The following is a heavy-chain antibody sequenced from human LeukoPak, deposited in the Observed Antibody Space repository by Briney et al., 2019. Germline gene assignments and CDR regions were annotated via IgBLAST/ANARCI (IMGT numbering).Heavy chain of an antibody. CDR2: ISSSGSTI. Sequence: GGSLRLSCAASGFTFSSYEMNWVRQAPGKGLEWVSYISSSGSTIYYADSVKGRFTISRDNAKNSLYLQMNSLRAEDTAVYYCARGTTSSANYYFDYWGQGTLVTVSS. CDR3: ARGTTSSANYYFDY. V-gene: IGHV3-48*03. D-gene: IGHD3-10*01. CDR1: GFTFSSYE. J-gene: IGHJ4*02.